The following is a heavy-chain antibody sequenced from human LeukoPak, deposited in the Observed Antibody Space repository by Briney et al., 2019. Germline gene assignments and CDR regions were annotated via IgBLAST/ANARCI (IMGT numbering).Heavy chain of an antibody. CDR2: INPSGGST. J-gene: IGHJ4*02. CDR3: ARNFALGWATPPYYFDY. V-gene: IGHV1-46*01. CDR1: GYTFTSYY. D-gene: IGHD6-19*01. Sequence: GASVKVSCKASGYTFTSYYMHWVRQAPGQGLEWMGIINPSGGSTSYAQKFQGRVTMTRDTSTSTVYMELSSLRSEDTAVYYCARNFALGWATPPYYFDYWGQGTLVTVSS.